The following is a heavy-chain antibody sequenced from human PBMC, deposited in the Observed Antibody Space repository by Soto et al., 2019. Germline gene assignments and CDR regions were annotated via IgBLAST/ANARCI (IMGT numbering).Heavy chain of an antibody. J-gene: IGHJ6*03. D-gene: IGHD3-10*01. CDR2: IYYSGST. CDR1: GGSISSYY. V-gene: IGHV4-59*08. Sequence: PSETLSLTCTVSGGSISSYYWSWIRQPPGKGLEWIGYIYYSGSTNYNPSLKSRVTISVDTSKNQFSLKLSSVTAADTAVYYCARGQIWFGESNYYYYYLDVWGKGTTVTVSS. CDR3: ARGQIWFGESNYYYYYLDV.